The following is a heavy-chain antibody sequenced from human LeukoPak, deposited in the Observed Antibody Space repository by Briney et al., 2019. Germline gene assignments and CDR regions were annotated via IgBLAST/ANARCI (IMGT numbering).Heavy chain of an antibody. CDR3: ARDNGRFVGLDY. J-gene: IGHJ4*02. V-gene: IGHV4-61*08. D-gene: IGHD3-10*01. Sequence: PSETLSLTCTVSGGSISSGDYYWSWIRQPPGKGLEWIGYIYYSGSTNYNPSLKSRVTISVDTSKNQFSLKLSSVTAADTAVYYRARDNGRFVGLDYWGQGTLVTVSS. CDR2: IYYSGST. CDR1: GGSISSGDYY.